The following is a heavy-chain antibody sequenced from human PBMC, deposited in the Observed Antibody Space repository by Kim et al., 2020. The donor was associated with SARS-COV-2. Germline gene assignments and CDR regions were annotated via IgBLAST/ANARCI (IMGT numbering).Heavy chain of an antibody. D-gene: IGHD3-10*01. J-gene: IGHJ5*02. CDR2: IDPSDSYT. V-gene: IGHV5-10-1*01. Sequence: GESLKISCKGSGYSFINYWISWVRQMPGKGLEWMGRIDPSDSYTKYSPSFQGHVTISADKSINTAYLQWSSLKASDTAMYYCARLWFGDGQHWYDPWGQGRLVTVSS. CDR3: ARLWFGDGQHWYDP. CDR1: GYSFINYW.